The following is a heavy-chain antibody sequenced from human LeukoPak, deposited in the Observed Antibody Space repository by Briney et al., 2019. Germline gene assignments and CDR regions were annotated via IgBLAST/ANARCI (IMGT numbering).Heavy chain of an antibody. CDR3: ARDLGSSSWPPD. CDR2: IYPRDGST. V-gene: IGHV1-46*01. D-gene: IGHD6-13*01. Sequence: ASVKVSCKASGYTFTSNYIHWVRQAPGQGLEWMGMIYPRDGSTSYAQKFQGRVTVTRDTSTSTVHMELSGLRSEDTAVYYCARDLGSSSWPPDWGQGTLVTVSS. J-gene: IGHJ4*02. CDR1: GYTFTSNY.